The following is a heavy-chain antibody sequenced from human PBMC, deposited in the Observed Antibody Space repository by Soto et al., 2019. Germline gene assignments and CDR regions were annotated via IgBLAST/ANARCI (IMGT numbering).Heavy chain of an antibody. J-gene: IGHJ5*02. CDR1: GFTVSSNY. D-gene: IGHD3-16*01. CDR3: ARGSDYDYIWGSYS. Sequence: GGSLRLSCAASGFTVSSNYMSWVRQAPGKGLEWVSVIYSGGSTYYADSVKGRFTISRDNSKNTLYLQMNSLRAEDTAVYYCARGSDYDYIWGSYSWGQGTLVTVSS. V-gene: IGHV3-66*01. CDR2: IYSGGST.